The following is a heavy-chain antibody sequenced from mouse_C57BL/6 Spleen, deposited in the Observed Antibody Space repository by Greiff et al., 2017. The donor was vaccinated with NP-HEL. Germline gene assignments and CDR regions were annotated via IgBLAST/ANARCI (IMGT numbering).Heavy chain of an antibody. D-gene: IGHD1-1*01. CDR2: INPNNGGT. J-gene: IGHJ4*01. CDR1: GYTFTDYN. CDR3: ARHYGSSYVHYYAMDY. Sequence: VQLQQSGPELVKPGASVKIPCKASGYTFTDYNMDWVKQSHGKSLEWIGDINPNNGGTIYNQKFKGKATLTVDKSSSTAYMELRSLTSEDTAVYYCARHYGSSYVHYYAMDYWGQGTSVTVSS. V-gene: IGHV1-18*01.